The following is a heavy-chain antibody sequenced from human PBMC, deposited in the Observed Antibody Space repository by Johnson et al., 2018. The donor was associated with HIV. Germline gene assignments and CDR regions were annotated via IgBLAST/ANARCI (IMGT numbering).Heavy chain of an antibody. CDR3: ARAGIVGDQRDAFDI. CDR1: GFTFSSYG. Sequence: QVQLVESGGGVVQPGGSLRLSCAASGFTFSSYGMHWVRQAPGKGLEWVSAISGSGGSTYYADSVKGRFTISRDNSKNTLYLQMNSLRAEDTAVYYCARAGIVGDQRDAFDIWGQGTMVTVSS. D-gene: IGHD1-26*01. CDR2: ISGSGGST. V-gene: IGHV3-NL1*01. J-gene: IGHJ3*02.